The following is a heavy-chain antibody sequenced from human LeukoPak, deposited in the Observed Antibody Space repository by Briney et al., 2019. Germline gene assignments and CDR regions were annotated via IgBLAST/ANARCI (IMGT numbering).Heavy chain of an antibody. CDR2: ISGSGGST. J-gene: IGHJ4*02. CDR3: AKDTGSGSYPPG. Sequence: GGSLRLSCAASGFTFSSYAMSWVRLAPGKGLEWVSAISGSGGSTYYADSVKGRFTISRDNSKNTLYLQMNSLRAEDTAVYYCAKDTGSGSYPPGWGQGTLVTVSS. CDR1: GFTFSSYA. D-gene: IGHD1-26*01. V-gene: IGHV3-23*01.